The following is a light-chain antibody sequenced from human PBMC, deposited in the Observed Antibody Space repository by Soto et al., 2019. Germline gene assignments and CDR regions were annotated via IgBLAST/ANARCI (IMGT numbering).Light chain of an antibody. J-gene: IGKJ1*01. CDR1: QSVSSNY. V-gene: IGKV3-20*01. CDR3: QQYGSSPRT. CDR2: AAS. Sequence: EIVLTQSPGTLSLSPGERATLSCWASQSVSSNYLAWYQQKPGQAPRLLIYAASSRATGIPDRFSGSGSGTDFTLTISRLEPEDFAVYYCQQYGSSPRTFGQGTKVDIK.